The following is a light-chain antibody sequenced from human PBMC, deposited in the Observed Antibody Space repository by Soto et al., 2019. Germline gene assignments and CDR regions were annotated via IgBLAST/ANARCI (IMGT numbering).Light chain of an antibody. CDR3: MQATHWPWT. CDR1: QSLVSSNGNTF. V-gene: IGKV2-30*01. Sequence: DVVMTQTPLSLPVTLGQPAYISCRSSQSLVSSNGNTFLIWFQQRPGQSPRRLIYKVSNRDSAVPDRFTGSGSGTDFTLEISRVEAEDVGVYYCMQATHWPWTFGQGTKVEIK. J-gene: IGKJ1*01. CDR2: KVS.